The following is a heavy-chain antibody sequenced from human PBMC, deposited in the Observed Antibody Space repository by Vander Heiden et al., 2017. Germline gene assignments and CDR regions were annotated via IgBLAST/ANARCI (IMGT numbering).Heavy chain of an antibody. CDR3: AGGSGWLAFFDY. Sequence: QVQLQESGPGLVTPSEPLSLTCAVPGYSIRSGYHWGWIRQPPGKGLEWIGSIDHSGSNYYNPSLKSRVTISVDTSKNQFSLKLSSVTAADTAVYYCAGGSGWLAFFDYWGQGTLVTVSS. D-gene: IGHD6-19*01. J-gene: IGHJ4*02. CDR1: GYSIRSGYH. V-gene: IGHV4-38-2*01. CDR2: IDHSGSN.